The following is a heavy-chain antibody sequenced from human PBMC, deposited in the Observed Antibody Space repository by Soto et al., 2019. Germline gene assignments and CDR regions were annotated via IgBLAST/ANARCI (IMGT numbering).Heavy chain of an antibody. Sequence: PGGSLRLSCAAPGFTFSSYSMSWVRQAPGKGLEWVSYITSSSSPIYYADSVRGRFTISRDNAKNSLYLQMNSLRAEDTAVYYCARAETHYDILTGPSPLHKDVWGQGTTVTVSS. CDR1: GFTFSSYS. V-gene: IGHV3-48*01. D-gene: IGHD3-9*01. CDR3: ARAETHYDILTGPSPLHKDV. J-gene: IGHJ6*02. CDR2: ITSSSSPI.